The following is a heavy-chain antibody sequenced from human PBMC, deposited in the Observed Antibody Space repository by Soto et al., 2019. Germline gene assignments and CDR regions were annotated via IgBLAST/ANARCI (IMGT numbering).Heavy chain of an antibody. CDR3: AKDLGYSYRYGVDY. V-gene: IGHV3-23*01. CDR2: ISGTGAST. Sequence: GGVLGSACAAAVFTFSRYGMSWVRQAPGKGLEWVSGISGTGASTYYADSVRGRFSISRDNSKNTLYVQMNSLRAEDTAVYYCAKDLGYSYRYGVDYWGQGTLVTGSS. J-gene: IGHJ4*02. D-gene: IGHD3-16*02. CDR1: VFTFSRYG.